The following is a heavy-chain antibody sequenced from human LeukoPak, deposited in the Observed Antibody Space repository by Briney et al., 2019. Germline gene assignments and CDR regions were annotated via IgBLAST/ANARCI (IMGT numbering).Heavy chain of an antibody. D-gene: IGHD5-18*01. Sequence: GGSLRLSCAASGFAFSAYGMHWVRQAPGKGLEWVAYIQNDESRTHYTDSVKGRFTISRDISKRTLYLQMNRLRPEDTAVYYCASTPGPKSGYSYGYRVPGGMDVWGQGTTVTVSS. CDR1: GFAFSAYG. CDR2: IQNDESRT. V-gene: IGHV3-30*02. CDR3: ASTPGPKSGYSYGYRVPGGMDV. J-gene: IGHJ6*02.